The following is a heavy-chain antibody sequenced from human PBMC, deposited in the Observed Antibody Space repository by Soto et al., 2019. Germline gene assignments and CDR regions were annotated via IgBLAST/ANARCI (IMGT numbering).Heavy chain of an antibody. CDR1: GYTFTSYY. V-gene: IGHV1-46*01. J-gene: IGHJ6*02. Sequence: ASVKVSCKASGYTFTSYYMHWVRQAPGQGLEWMGIINPSGGSTSYAQKFQGRVTMTRDTSTSTVYMELSSLRSEDTAVYYCARVRYPPYRSSSYYYCYYGMDVWGQGTTVTDYS. D-gene: IGHD6-6*01. CDR2: INPSGGST. CDR3: ARVRYPPYRSSSYYYCYYGMDV.